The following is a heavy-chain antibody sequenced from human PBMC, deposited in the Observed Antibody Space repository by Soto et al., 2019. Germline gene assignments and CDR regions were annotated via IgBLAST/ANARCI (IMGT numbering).Heavy chain of an antibody. Sequence: EASVKVSCKASGYTFTSYGISWVRQAPGQGLEWMGWISAYNGNTNYAQKLQGRVTMTTDTSTSTAYMELRSLRSDDTAVYYCARSEGGYDSDWFDPWGQGTLVTVSS. CDR1: GYTFTSYG. J-gene: IGHJ5*02. D-gene: IGHD5-12*01. CDR2: ISAYNGNT. CDR3: ARSEGGYDSDWFDP. V-gene: IGHV1-18*01.